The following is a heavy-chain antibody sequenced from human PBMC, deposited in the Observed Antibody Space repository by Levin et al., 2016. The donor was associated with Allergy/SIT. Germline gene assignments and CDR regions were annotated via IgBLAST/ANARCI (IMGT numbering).Heavy chain of an antibody. CDR2: IYYSGST. CDR1: GGSISSSSYY. D-gene: IGHD5-18*01. V-gene: IGHV4-39*01. CDR3: ARGTAMVTYDH. J-gene: IGHJ4*02. Sequence: GSLRLSCTVSGGSISSSSYYWGWIRQPPGKGLEWIGSIYYSGSTYYNPSLKSRVTISVDTSKNQFSLKLSSVTAADTAVYYCARGTAMVTYDHWGQGTLVTVSS.